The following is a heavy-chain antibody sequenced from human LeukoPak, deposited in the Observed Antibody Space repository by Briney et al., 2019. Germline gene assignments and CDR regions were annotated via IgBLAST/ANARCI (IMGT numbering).Heavy chain of an antibody. Sequence: GGSLRLSCAASGFTFSSYAMSWVRQAPGKGLEWVSAISGSGGSTYYADSVNGRFTISRDNSKNTLYLQMNSLRAEDTAVYYCAKGSYSNYVGDYWGQGTLVTVSS. J-gene: IGHJ4*02. D-gene: IGHD4-11*01. CDR2: ISGSGGST. CDR1: GFTFSSYA. V-gene: IGHV3-23*01. CDR3: AKGSYSNYVGDY.